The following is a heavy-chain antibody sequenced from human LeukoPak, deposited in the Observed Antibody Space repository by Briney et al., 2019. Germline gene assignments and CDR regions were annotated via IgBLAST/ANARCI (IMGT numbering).Heavy chain of an antibody. CDR3: ARVPATRYYFDY. Sequence: SETLSPTCTVSGGSISSYYWSWIRQPPGKGLEWIGYIYYSGSTNYNPSLKSRVTISVDTSKNQFSLKLSSVTAADTAVYCCARVPATRYYFDYWGQGTLVTVSS. V-gene: IGHV4-59*01. J-gene: IGHJ4*02. CDR1: GGSISSYY. D-gene: IGHD2-15*01. CDR2: IYYSGST.